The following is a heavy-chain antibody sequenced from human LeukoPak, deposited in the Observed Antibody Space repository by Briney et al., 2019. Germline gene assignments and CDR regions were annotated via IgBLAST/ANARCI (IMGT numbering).Heavy chain of an antibody. J-gene: IGHJ4*02. CDR3: AKDKGGNYYGSGSLNR. CDR2: IRYDGSNK. Sequence: EGSLRLSCAASGFTFSSYGMHWVRQAPGKGLEWVAFIRYDGSNKYYADSVKGRFTISRDNSKNTLYLQMNSLRAEDTAVYYCAKDKGGNYYGSGSLNRWGQGTLVTVSS. CDR1: GFTFSSYG. V-gene: IGHV3-30*02. D-gene: IGHD3-10*01.